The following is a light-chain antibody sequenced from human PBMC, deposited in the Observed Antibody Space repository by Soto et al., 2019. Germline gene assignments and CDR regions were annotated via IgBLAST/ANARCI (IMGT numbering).Light chain of an antibody. V-gene: IGLV1-40*01. CDR3: QSYDSSSAV. J-gene: IGLJ7*01. CDR2: GNS. Sequence: QSVLTQPPSVSGAPGQRVTISCTGSSSNIGAGYDVHWYQQLPGTSPKLLIYGNSNRPSGVPDRFSGSKSGTSAPLAITGLRGGEGADYSCQSYDSSSAVFGGGTQLTV. CDR1: SSNIGAGYD.